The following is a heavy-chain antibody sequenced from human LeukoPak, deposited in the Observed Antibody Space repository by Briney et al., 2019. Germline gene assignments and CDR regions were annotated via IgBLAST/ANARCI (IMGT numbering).Heavy chain of an antibody. D-gene: IGHD1-26*01. CDR3: ARVVGYSGSFCFDY. CDR2: ISSNGVST. CDR1: GFTFSTYV. Sequence: PGGSLRLSCAASGFTFSTYVMHWVRQAPGKGLEYVSGISSNGVSTYYANSVKGRFTISRDNSKNTLYLQMGSLSVEDMAVYYCARVVGYSGSFCFDYWGQGTLVSVSS. V-gene: IGHV3-64*01. J-gene: IGHJ4*02.